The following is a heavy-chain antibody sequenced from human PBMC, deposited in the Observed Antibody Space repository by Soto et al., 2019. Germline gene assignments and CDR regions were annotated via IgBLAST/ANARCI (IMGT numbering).Heavy chain of an antibody. CDR3: ARRSHHYYCYYGMDV. CDR2: IYPGDSDT. V-gene: IGHV5-51*01. CDR1: GYSFTIYW. Sequence: GESLKMTCKGSGYSFTIYWIGWVRQMPGKGLEWMGIIYPGDSDTRYSPSFQGQVTISADKSISTAYLQWSSPKASDTAMYYCARRSHHYYCYYGMDVWGQGTTVTVSS. J-gene: IGHJ6*02.